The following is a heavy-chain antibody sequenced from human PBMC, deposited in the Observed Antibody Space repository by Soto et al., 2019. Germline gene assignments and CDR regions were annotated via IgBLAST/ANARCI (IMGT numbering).Heavy chain of an antibody. V-gene: IGHV3-48*01. CDR3: ARDKYGDYLADY. CDR1: GFTFSSYS. CDR2: ISSSSTI. J-gene: IGHJ4*02. Sequence: EVQLVESGGGLVQPGGSLRISCAASGFTFSSYSMNWVRQAPGKGLEWVSYISSSSTIYYADSVKGRFTISRDNAKNSLYLQMNSLRAEDTAVYYCARDKYGDYLADYWGQGTLVTVSS. D-gene: IGHD4-17*01.